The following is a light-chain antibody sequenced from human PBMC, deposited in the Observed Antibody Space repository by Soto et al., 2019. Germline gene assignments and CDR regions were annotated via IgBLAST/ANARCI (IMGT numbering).Light chain of an antibody. CDR1: QSVLYSSDNNNY. CDR2: WAS. V-gene: IGKV4-1*01. J-gene: IGKJ4*01. CDR3: QQYYGTPLT. Sequence: DIVLTQSPDSLAMSLGERATINCKSSQSVLYSSDNNNYLAWYQQKPGQPPKLLIYWASTRESGVPDRFSGSGSGTDFTLTISSLQAEDVAVYYCQQYYGTPLTFGGGTKVEIK.